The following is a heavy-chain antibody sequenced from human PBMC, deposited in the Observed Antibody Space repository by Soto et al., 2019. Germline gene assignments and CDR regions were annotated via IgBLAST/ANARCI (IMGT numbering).Heavy chain of an antibody. V-gene: IGHV3-73*01. CDR2: IRSKANSYAT. D-gene: IGHD2-21*01. CDR3: ARLCGYELGGVDY. Sequence: GGSLRLSCAASGFTFIDSAVHWVRQASGKGLEWVGRIRSKANSYATEYASSVKGRCSISVDDSKTTAYLQMNSLKAEDTAVYYCARLCGYELGGVDYWGQGTLVTVSS. CDR1: GFTFIDSA. J-gene: IGHJ4*02.